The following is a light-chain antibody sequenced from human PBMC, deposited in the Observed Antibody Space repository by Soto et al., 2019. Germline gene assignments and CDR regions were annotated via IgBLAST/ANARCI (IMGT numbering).Light chain of an antibody. J-gene: IGKJ2*01. CDR1: QSIGSW. CDR2: KAS. Sequence: DNQMTQSPSTLSASVGDRVTITCRASQSIGSWLAWYKQTPGEAPNLLIYKASTLESGVPSRFSGSGSGTEFTLTISSLQPDDFAPYYCQQYNTYPSTFGQGTKLDIK. V-gene: IGKV1-5*03. CDR3: QQYNTYPST.